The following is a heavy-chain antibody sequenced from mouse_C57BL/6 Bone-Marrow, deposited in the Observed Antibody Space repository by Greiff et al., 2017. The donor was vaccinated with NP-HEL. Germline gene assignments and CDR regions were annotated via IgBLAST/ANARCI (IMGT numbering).Heavy chain of an antibody. CDR1: GYTFTSYW. Sequence: QVQLQQPGAELVKPGASVKLSCKASGYTFTSYWMHWVKQRPGQGLEWIGMIHPNSGSTNYNEKFKSKATLTVDKSSSTAYMQLSSLTSEDSAVXYCARRATMVTTDWFAYWGQGTLVTVSA. V-gene: IGHV1-64*01. D-gene: IGHD2-2*01. J-gene: IGHJ3*01. CDR2: IHPNSGST. CDR3: ARRATMVTTDWFAY.